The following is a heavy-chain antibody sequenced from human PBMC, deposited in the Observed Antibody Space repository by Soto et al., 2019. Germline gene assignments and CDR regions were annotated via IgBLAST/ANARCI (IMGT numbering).Heavy chain of an antibody. CDR2: IIPMFGTA. V-gene: IGHV1-69*12. J-gene: IGHJ4*02. CDR1: GGTFSTYA. Sequence: QVQLVQSGADVKKPESSVKVSCKAPGGTFSTYAISWVRQAPGQGLEWMGGIIPMFGTANYAQRFQDRVTITADESTNTVYMELSSLRSEDTAVYLCASGIQLWLRRINNGYSGWGQGTLVTVSS. CDR3: ASGIQLWLRRINNGYSG. D-gene: IGHD5-18*01.